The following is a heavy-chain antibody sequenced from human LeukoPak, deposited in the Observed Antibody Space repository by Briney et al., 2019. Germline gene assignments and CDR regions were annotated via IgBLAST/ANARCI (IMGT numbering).Heavy chain of an antibody. CDR2: INHSGST. CDR3: ARSSLVLFRFVR. D-gene: IGHD6-13*01. V-gene: IGHV4-38-2*02. J-gene: IGHJ1*01. Sequence: SETLSLTCSVSGYSISSGYYWGWIRQPPGKGLEWIGEINHSGSTNYNPSLKSRVTISVDTSKNQFSLKLSSVTAADTAVYYCARSSLVLFRFVRWGQGTLVTVSS. CDR1: GYSISSGYY.